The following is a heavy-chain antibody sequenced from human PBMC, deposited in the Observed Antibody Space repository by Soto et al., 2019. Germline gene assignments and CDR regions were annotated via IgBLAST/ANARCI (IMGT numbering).Heavy chain of an antibody. CDR1: GVTLSSYA. V-gene: IGHV3-30-3*01. J-gene: IGHJ2*01. CDR2: ISYDGSNK. CDR3: ARDPLWGTAMVLWYFDL. Sequence: GGSLRRSCAAFGVTLSSYAMHWVRQAPGEGLEWVAVISYDGSNKYYADSVKGRFTISRDNSKNTLYLQMNSLRAEDTAVYYCARDPLWGTAMVLWYFDLWGRGTLVTVSS. D-gene: IGHD5-18*01.